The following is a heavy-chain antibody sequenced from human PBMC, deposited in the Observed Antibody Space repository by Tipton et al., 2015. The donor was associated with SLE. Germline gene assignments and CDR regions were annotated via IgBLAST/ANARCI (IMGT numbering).Heavy chain of an antibody. J-gene: IGHJ2*01. CDR1: GGSISSSSYY. V-gene: IGHV4-39*01. Sequence: GLVKPSETLSLTCTVSGGSISSSSYYWGWIRQPPGKGLEWIGSIYYSGSTYYNPSLKSRVTISVDTSKNQFSLKLSSVTAADTAVYYCARSWIAYWYFDLWGRGTLVTVSS. D-gene: IGHD2-2*03. CDR3: ARSWIAYWYFDL. CDR2: IYYSGST.